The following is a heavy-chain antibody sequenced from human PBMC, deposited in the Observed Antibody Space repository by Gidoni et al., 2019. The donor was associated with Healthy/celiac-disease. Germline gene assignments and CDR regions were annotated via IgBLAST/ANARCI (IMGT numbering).Heavy chain of an antibody. J-gene: IGHJ5*02. D-gene: IGHD1-26*01. CDR1: GFTFSSYA. CDR3: AREVYAAQTNWFDP. CDR2: ISGSGGST. Sequence: EVQLLESGGGFVQPGGSLRLSCAASGFTFSSYAMSWVRQAPGKGLEWVSAISGSGGSTYYEDSVKGRFTISRDNSKNTLYLQMNSLRAEDTAVYYCAREVYAAQTNWFDPWGQGTLVTVSS. V-gene: IGHV3-23*01.